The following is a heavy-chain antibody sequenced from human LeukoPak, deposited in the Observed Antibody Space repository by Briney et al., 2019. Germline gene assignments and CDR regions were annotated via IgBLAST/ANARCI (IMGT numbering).Heavy chain of an antibody. V-gene: IGHV4-61*02. CDR3: ASRSFTLRFLESVGGGYFDY. Sequence: SQTLSLTCTVSGGSISSGSYYWSWIRQPAGKGLEWIGRIYTSGSTNYNPSLKSRVTISVDTSKNQFSLKLSSVTAADTAVYYCASRSFTLRFLESVGGGYFDYWGQGTLVTVSS. J-gene: IGHJ4*02. CDR1: GGSISSGSYY. D-gene: IGHD3-3*01. CDR2: IYTSGST.